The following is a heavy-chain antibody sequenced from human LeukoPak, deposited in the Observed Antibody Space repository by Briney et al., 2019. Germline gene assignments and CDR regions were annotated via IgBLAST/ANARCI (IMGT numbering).Heavy chain of an antibody. CDR2: IYYSGST. CDR1: GGSINSYY. Sequence: SETLSLTCTVSGGSINSYYWSWIRQPPGKGLEWIGYIYYSGSTNYNPSLKSRVTISVDTSKNQFTLKLSSVTAADTAVYYCARAGTTVLGAFDIWGQGTMVTVSS. D-gene: IGHD4-17*01. CDR3: ARAGTTVLGAFDI. J-gene: IGHJ3*02. V-gene: IGHV4-59*01.